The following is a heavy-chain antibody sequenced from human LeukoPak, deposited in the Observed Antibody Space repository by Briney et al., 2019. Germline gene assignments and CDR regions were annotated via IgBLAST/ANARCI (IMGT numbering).Heavy chain of an antibody. CDR3: ANGAVYCTSPKYPTGSAPSCFAH. Sequence: PGRSLRLSCAASGFTFSSYAMHWVRQAPGKGLEWLAVISYDERNKYYADSVKGRFTISRDNSKNTLYLQMSSLRPEDTAVYYCANGAVYCTSPKYPTGSAPSCFAHWGQGTLVTVSS. CDR1: GFTFSSYA. J-gene: IGHJ4*02. V-gene: IGHV3-30*04. D-gene: IGHD2-2*01. CDR2: ISYDERNK.